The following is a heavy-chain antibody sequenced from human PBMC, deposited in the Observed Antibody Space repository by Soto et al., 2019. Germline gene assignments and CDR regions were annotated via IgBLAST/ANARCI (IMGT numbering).Heavy chain of an antibody. CDR3: ARDSSPYSSSWYWLDP. D-gene: IGHD6-13*01. CDR2: IWYDGSNK. J-gene: IGHJ5*02. CDR1: GFTFSSYG. V-gene: IGHV3-33*01. Sequence: GGSLRLSCAASGFTFSSYGMHWVRQAPGKGLEWVAVIWYDGSNKYYADSVKGRFTISRDNSKNTLYLQMNSLRAEDTAVYYSARDSSPYSSSWYWLDPWGQGTLVTVSS.